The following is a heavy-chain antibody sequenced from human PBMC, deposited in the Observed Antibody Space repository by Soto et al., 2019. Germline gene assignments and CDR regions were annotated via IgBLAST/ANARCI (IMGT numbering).Heavy chain of an antibody. V-gene: IGHV4-59*01. CDR1: GGSISSYY. Sequence: QVQLQESGPGLVKPSETLSLTCTVSGGSISSYYWSWIRQPPGKGLEWIGYIYYSGRTNYNPSLKSRVTITEDTSKNQYPLKLSYVTAADTAVYYCARGLLWFEYGMDVWGQGTTVTVS. CDR2: IYYSGRT. D-gene: IGHD3-10*01. CDR3: ARGLLWFEYGMDV. J-gene: IGHJ6*02.